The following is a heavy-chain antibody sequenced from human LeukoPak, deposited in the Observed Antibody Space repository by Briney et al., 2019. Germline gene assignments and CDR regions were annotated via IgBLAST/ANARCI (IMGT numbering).Heavy chain of an antibody. V-gene: IGHV1-46*01. Sequence: ASVKVSCKASGCTFTSYYMHWVRQAPGQGLEWMGIINPSGGSTSYAQKFQGRLTMTRDMSTSTVYMELSSLRSKDTAVYYCASASPTVTTCFDYWGQGTLVTVSS. J-gene: IGHJ4*02. CDR1: GCTFTSYY. CDR2: INPSGGST. D-gene: IGHD4-17*01. CDR3: ASASPTVTTCFDY.